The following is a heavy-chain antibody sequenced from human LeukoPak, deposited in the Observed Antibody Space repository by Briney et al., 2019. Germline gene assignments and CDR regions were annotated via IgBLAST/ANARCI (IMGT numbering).Heavy chain of an antibody. J-gene: IGHJ4*02. CDR3: ARVRSRSRYFDY. CDR2: INHSGST. D-gene: IGHD2-2*01. V-gene: IGHV4-34*01. CDR1: GGSFSGYY. Sequence: SETLSLTCAVYGGSFSGYYWSWIRQPPGKGLEWVGEINHSGSTNYNPSLKSRVTISVDTSKNQFSLKLSSVTAADTAVYYCARVRSRSRYFDYWGQGTLVTVSS.